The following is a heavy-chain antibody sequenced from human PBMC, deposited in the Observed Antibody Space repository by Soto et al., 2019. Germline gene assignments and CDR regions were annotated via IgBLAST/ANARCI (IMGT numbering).Heavy chain of an antibody. D-gene: IGHD3-22*01. V-gene: IGHV1-69*13. CDR2: IIPIFGTA. CDR1: GVTFSSYA. Sequence: ASLKVSCKASGVTFSSYAISWVRQAPVQGLEWMVGIIPIFGTANYAQKFQGRVTITADESTSTAYMELSSLRSEDTAVYYCARAGRALYYYDSSGSPPSRSYDYWGQGTLVTVSS. CDR3: ARAGRALYYYDSSGSPPSRSYDY. J-gene: IGHJ4*02.